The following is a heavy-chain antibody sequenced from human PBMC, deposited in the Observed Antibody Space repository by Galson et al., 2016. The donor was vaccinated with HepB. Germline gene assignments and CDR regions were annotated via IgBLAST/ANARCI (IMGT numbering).Heavy chain of an antibody. J-gene: IGHJ4*02. V-gene: IGHV3-72*01. D-gene: IGHD4-11*01. CDR3: ARETTLRGNYFDY. CDR1: GFSFSDHS. CDR2: FKKKADSYTT. Sequence: SLRLSCATSGFSFSDHSMDWVRQAPGKGLEWIGRFKKKADSYTTQYAASVKGRFTISRDDSKNSLFLQMNSLKTEDTAVYYCARETTLRGNYFDYWGQGTLVTVSS.